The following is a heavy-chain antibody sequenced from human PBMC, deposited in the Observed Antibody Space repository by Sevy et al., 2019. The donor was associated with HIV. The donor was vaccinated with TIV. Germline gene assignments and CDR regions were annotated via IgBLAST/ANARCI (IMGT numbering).Heavy chain of an antibody. V-gene: IGHV4-59*08. CDR2: IYYNGHI. CDR3: AGENAWGRGYS. J-gene: IGHJ4*02. Sequence: SETLSLTCTVSGGSITSLSWNWIRQPPGKGLEWIGNIYYNGHINYNPSLKSRVTLSLDTSKNQFSLRLSSVTAADTAMYYCAGENAWGRGYSWGQGTLVTVSS. D-gene: IGHD1-26*01. CDR1: GGSITSLS.